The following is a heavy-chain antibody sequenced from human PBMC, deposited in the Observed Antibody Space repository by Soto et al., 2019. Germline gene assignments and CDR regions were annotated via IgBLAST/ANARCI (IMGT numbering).Heavy chain of an antibody. CDR3: ARDYDTPYTNYHYYGMDV. J-gene: IGHJ6*02. CDR2: IIPIFGTA. D-gene: IGHD3-9*01. V-gene: IGHV1-69*13. Sequence: SVKVSCKASGYTFTSYAISWVRQAPGQGLEWMGGIIPIFGTANYAQKFQGRVTITADESTSTAYMELSSLRSEDTAVYYCARDYDTPYTNYHYYGMDVWGQGTTVTVSS. CDR1: GYTFTSYA.